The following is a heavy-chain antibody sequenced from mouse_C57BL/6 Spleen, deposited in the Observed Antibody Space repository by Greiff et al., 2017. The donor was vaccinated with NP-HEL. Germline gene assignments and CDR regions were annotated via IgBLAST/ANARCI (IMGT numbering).Heavy chain of an antibody. CDR3: ARGITTVDY. D-gene: IGHD2-4*01. CDR2: ISSGSSTI. J-gene: IGHJ2*01. V-gene: IGHV5-17*01. CDR1: GFTFSDYG. Sequence: EVMLVESGGGLVKPGGSLKLSCAASGFTFSDYGMHWVRQAPEKGLEWVAYISSGSSTIYYADTVTGRFTISRDNAKNTLFLQMTSLRSEDTAMYYCARGITTVDYWGQGTTLTVSS.